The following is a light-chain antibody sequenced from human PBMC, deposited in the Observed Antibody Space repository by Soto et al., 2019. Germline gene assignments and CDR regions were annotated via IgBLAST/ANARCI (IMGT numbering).Light chain of an antibody. CDR2: KVS. J-gene: IGKJ1*01. CDR1: QSLLYSDGNTY. V-gene: IGKV2-30*01. CDR3: LHATHWPRT. Sequence: DVVMTQSPLSLPVTLGQPASISCRSSQSLLYSDGNTYLNWFQQRPGQSPRRLISKVSNRDAGVPDRFSGSGSDTDFTLKISRVEAEDVVVYYCLHATHWPRTFGQGTKVEIQ.